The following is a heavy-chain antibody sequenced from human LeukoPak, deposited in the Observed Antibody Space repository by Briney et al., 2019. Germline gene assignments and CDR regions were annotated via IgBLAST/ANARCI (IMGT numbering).Heavy chain of an antibody. D-gene: IGHD2-2*01. Sequence: ASVKLSCTASGYTFSGYYIHWVRRAPGQGLEWMGWINPNSGRTNYAQKFQGRVTMTRDTSISTAYMELSRLRSDDTAVYYCARGRYCSSTSCYLSWFDPWGQGTLVTLSS. V-gene: IGHV1-2*02. CDR1: GYTFSGYY. CDR3: ARGRYCSSTSCYLSWFDP. J-gene: IGHJ5*02. CDR2: INPNSGRT.